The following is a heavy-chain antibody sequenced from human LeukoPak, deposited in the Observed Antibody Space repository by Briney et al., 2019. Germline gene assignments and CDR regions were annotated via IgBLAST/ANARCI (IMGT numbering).Heavy chain of an antibody. CDR3: ARPIGDCRDCLLCPVVY. Sequence: GGSLRLSCAASGFTFRSYSMNWVRQAPGKGLEWVSYIRSSSNIIYYADSVRGRFTISRDNAKNSLYLQMNSLGDEHTAVYYFARPIGDCRDCLLCPVVYWGQGTLVTVSS. CDR1: GFTFRSYS. D-gene: IGHD3-9*01. J-gene: IGHJ4*02. V-gene: IGHV3-48*02. CDR2: IRSSSNII.